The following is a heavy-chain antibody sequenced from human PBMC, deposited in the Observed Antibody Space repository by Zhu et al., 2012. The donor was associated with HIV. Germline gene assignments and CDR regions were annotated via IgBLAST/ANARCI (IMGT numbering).Heavy chain of an antibody. J-gene: IGHJ4*02. CDR1: GDSISSHFYF. CDR3: MTFVLFWFETYVDY. D-gene: IGHD3-10*01. CDR2: LYYSGAT. V-gene: IGHV4-39*01. Sequence: QVQVQESGPGLVKPSETLSLTCTVSGDSISSHFYFWDWIRQSPGKGLEWLGSLYYSGATYHKPSLKGRLTISVDTSKNEFSLNLNSVTAADTAVYYCMTFVLFWFETYVDYVGQG.